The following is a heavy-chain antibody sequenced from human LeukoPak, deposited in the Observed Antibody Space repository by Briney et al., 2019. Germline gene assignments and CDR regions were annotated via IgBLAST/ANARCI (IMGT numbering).Heavy chain of an antibody. CDR1: GGSISSYY. CDR3: ARDTSMGTIFGVVTPGYFDL. J-gene: IGHJ2*01. V-gene: IGHV4-4*07. Sequence: SETLSLTCTVSGGSISSYYWSWIWQPAGKGLEWIGRIYTSGSTNYNPSLKSRVTMSVDTSKNQFSLKLSSVTAADTAVYYCARDTSMGTIFGVVTPGYFDLWGRGTLVTVSS. D-gene: IGHD3-3*01. CDR2: IYTSGST.